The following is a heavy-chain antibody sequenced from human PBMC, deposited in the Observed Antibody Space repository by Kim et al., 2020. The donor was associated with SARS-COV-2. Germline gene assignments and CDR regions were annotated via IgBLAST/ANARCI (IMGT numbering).Heavy chain of an antibody. Sequence: SETLSLTCTVSGGSISSYYWSWIRQPPGKGLEWIGYIYYSGSTNYNPSLKSRVTISVDTSKNQFSLKLSSVTAADTAGYYCARENVWAHFPGIAAASWFDPWGQGTLVTVSS. V-gene: IGHV4-59*01. CDR3: ARENVWAHFPGIAAASWFDP. J-gene: IGHJ5*02. CDR2: IYYSGST. D-gene: IGHD6-13*01. CDR1: GGSISSYY.